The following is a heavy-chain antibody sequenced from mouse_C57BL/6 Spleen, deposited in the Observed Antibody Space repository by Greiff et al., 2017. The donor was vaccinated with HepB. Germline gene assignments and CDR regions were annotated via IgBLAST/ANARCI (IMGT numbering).Heavy chain of an antibody. CDR3: ARGVGTITRVYFDY. CDR1: GYTFTSYW. D-gene: IGHD1-1*01. CDR2: IHPNSGST. Sequence: QVQLQQPGAELVKPGASVKLSCKASGYTFTSYWMHWVKQRPGQGLEWIGMIHPNSGSTNYNEKFKSKATLTVDTSSSTAYMQLSSLTSEDSAVYYCARGVGTITRVYFDYWGQGTTLTVSS. V-gene: IGHV1-64*01. J-gene: IGHJ2*01.